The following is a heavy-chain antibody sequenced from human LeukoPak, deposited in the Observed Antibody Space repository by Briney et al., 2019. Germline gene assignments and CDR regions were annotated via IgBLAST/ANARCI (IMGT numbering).Heavy chain of an antibody. CDR3: ARIMLDRGVIWFDP. J-gene: IGHJ5*02. CDR2: IYTSGST. CDR1: GGSISSYY. D-gene: IGHD3-10*01. Sequence: SETLSLTCTVSGGSISSYYWSWIRQPAGKGLEWIGRIYTSGSTNYNPSLKSRVTMSVDTSKNQFSLKLSSVTAADTAVYYCARIMLDRGVIWFDPWGQGTLVTVSS. V-gene: IGHV4-4*07.